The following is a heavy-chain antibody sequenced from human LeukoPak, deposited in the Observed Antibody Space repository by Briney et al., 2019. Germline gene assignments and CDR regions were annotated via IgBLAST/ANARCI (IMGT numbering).Heavy chain of an antibody. J-gene: IGHJ6*03. D-gene: IGHD4/OR15-4a*01. V-gene: IGHV1-69*06. CDR3: ARPGLTRTFEDYMDV. CDR1: VGTFSSYA. CDR2: IIPIFGTA. Sequence: ASVKVSCKASVGTFSSYAISWGRQAPGQGLEEMGRIIPIFGTANYAQKFRGRVTITADKSTSTAYMELSSLRSEDTAVYYCARPGLTRTFEDYMDVWGKGTTVTVSS.